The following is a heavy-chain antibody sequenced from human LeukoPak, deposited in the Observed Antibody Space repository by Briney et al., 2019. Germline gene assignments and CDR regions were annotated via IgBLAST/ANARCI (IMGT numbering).Heavy chain of an antibody. D-gene: IGHD6-13*01. Sequence: GGSLRLSCAASGFTFSSYAMRWVRQAPGKGLEWVAVISYDGSNKYYADSVKGRFTISRDNSKNTLYLQMNSLRAEDTAVYYCARDLAAAGTKLPDYWGQGTLVTVSS. V-gene: IGHV3-30-3*01. CDR1: GFTFSSYA. CDR3: ARDLAAAGTKLPDY. CDR2: ISYDGSNK. J-gene: IGHJ4*02.